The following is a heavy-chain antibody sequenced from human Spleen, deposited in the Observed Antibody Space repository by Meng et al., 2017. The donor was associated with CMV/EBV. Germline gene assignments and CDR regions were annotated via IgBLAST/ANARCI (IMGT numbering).Heavy chain of an antibody. CDR2: TFHSGST. Sequence: GVSFRGFSCNWFRHAPGKGLEWLAGTFHSGSTNYNPFLVSRLTISLDTSNTQFSLKLSAVTAADTAVYFCSRDRKRIAILGVVSDYWGQGTLVTSPQ. CDR1: GVSFRGFS. D-gene: IGHD3-3*01. V-gene: IGHV4-34*12. CDR3: SRDRKRIAILGVVSDY. J-gene: IGHJ4*02.